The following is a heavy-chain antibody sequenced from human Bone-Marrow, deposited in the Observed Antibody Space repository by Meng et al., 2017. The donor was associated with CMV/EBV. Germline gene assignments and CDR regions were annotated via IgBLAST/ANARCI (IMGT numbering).Heavy chain of an antibody. J-gene: IGHJ6*01. CDR1: GFTFTSFG. D-gene: IGHD6-13*01. V-gene: IGHV3-30*03. CDR3: ARDLSAAGNYGMDV. CDR2: ISYDGNHK. Sequence: GGSLRLSCAASGFTFTSFGIHWVRQAPGKGLEWVALISYDGNHKYSADSVKGRFTISRDNSKSTVSLQMNSLRVEDTAVYYCARDLSAAGNYGMDVWGQGNTVTVYS.